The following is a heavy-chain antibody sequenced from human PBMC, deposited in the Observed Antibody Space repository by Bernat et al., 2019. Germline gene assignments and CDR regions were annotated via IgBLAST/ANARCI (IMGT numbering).Heavy chain of an antibody. J-gene: IGHJ4*02. CDR3: ARRPEDGDYYFDY. CDR2: ISYDGSDK. V-gene: IGHV3-30*03. D-gene: IGHD4-17*01. Sequence: QVQLVESGGGVVQPGRSLRISCAASGFTFRSYGMYWVRQAPGKGLEWVAVISYDGSDKYHADSVKGRFTISRDSSKNTLYLQMNSLRTEDTAVYYCARRPEDGDYYFDYWGQGTLVTVSS. CDR1: GFTFRSYG.